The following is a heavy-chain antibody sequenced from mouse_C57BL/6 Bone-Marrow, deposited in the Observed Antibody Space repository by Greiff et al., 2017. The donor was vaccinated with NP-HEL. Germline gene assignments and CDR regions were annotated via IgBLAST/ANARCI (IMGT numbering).Heavy chain of an antibody. Sequence: QVQLQQPGAELVKPGASVKMSCKASGYTFTSYWITWVKQRPGQGLEWIGDIYPGSGSTNYNEKFKSKATLTVDTSSSTAYMQLSSLTSEDSAVYYCARSTGTGAGYYYFDYWGQGTTLTVSS. CDR3: ARSTGTGAGYYYFDY. J-gene: IGHJ2*01. D-gene: IGHD4-1*01. CDR2: IYPGSGST. V-gene: IGHV1-55*01. CDR1: GYTFTSYW.